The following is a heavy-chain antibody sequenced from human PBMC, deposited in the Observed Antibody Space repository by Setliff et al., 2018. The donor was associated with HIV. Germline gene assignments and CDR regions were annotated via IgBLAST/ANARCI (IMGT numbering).Heavy chain of an antibody. J-gene: IGHJ5*02. D-gene: IGHD3-22*01. Sequence: SETLSLTCTVSGGSISSASYYWSWIRQPAGKGLEWIGRIHTSGSTNYNPSLKSRVTISVDTSKNQFSLKLNSVTVLDTAVYYCARAISPRYYGSSGYYLAWGQGTLVTVSS. V-gene: IGHV4-61*02. CDR2: IHTSGST. CDR3: ARAISPRYYGSSGYYLA. CDR1: GGSISSASYY.